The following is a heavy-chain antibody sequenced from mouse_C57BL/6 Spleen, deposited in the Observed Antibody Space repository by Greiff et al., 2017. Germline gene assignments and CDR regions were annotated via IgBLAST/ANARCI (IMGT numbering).Heavy chain of an antibody. V-gene: IGHV1-64*01. D-gene: IGHD1-1*01. Sequence: QVQLQQPGAELVKPGASVKLSCKASGYTFTSYWMHWVKQRPGQGLEWIGMIHPNSGSTNYNEKFKSKATLTVDKSSSTAYMQLSSLTSEDSAVYYCAREGLLRWGYFDYWGQGTTLTVSS. CDR1: GYTFTSYW. J-gene: IGHJ2*01. CDR2: IHPNSGST. CDR3: AREGLLRWGYFDY.